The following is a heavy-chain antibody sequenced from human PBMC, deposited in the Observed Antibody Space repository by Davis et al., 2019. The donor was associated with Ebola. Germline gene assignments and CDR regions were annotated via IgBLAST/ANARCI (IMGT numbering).Heavy chain of an antibody. CDR2: IYYSGNT. CDR3: ARGTGPVDY. V-gene: IGHV4-59*01. D-gene: IGHD1-14*01. Sequence: SETLSLTCTVSGGSISTYYWSWIRQPPGKGLEWIGYIYYSGNTNYNPSLESRVTISVDTSKNQFSLNLRSVTAADTAVYYCARGTGPVDYWGQGTLVTVSS. CDR1: GGSISTYY. J-gene: IGHJ4*02.